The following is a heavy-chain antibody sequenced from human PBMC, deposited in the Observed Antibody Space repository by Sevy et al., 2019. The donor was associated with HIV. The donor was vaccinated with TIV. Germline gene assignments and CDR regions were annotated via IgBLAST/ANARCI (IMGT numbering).Heavy chain of an antibody. D-gene: IGHD1-26*01. J-gene: IGHJ4*02. CDR2: ISYDGSDK. CDR1: GFNFRIYA. Sequence: GGSLRLSCAASGFNFRIYAMHWVRQAPGKGLEWVAVISYDGSDKFYAESVKGRFTISRDNSKNIVFLQLNSLRGDDTAVYYCATGGEGATYGYWGQGTLVTVSS. V-gene: IGHV3-30*03. CDR3: ATGGEGATYGY.